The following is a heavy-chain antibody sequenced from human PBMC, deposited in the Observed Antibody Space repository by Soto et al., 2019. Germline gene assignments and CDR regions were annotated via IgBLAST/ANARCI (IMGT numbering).Heavy chain of an antibody. J-gene: IGHJ4*02. D-gene: IGHD5-12*01. Sequence: GASVKVSCKTSGYTFSNYGINWVRQAPGQGLEWMGWISAYNGNTNFAQKLQGRVSLTTDTSSTTAYMELRSLTSDDTAVYYCAIDIVHGYTGFSDYWGQGTLVPVSS. V-gene: IGHV1-18*01. CDR3: AIDIVHGYTGFSDY. CDR1: GYTFSNYG. CDR2: ISAYNGNT.